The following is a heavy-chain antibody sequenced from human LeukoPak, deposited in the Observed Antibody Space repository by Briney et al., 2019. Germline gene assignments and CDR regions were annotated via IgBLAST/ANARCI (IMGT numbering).Heavy chain of an antibody. V-gene: IGHV1-3*01. Sequence: ASVKVSCKASGYTFTSYAMHWVRQAPGQRLEWMGWINAGNGNTKYSQKFQGRVTITTDESTSTAYMELSSLRSEDTAVYYCARAPLTGYYDYWGQGTLVTVSS. J-gene: IGHJ4*02. D-gene: IGHD3-9*01. CDR3: ARAPLTGYYDY. CDR2: INAGNGNT. CDR1: GYTFTSYA.